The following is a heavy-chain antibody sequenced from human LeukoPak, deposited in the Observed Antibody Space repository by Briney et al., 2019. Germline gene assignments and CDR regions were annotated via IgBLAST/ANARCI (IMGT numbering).Heavy chain of an antibody. CDR2: ISAYNGNT. J-gene: IGHJ4*02. V-gene: IGHV1-18*01. CDR1: GYTFTTYG. CDR3: ARDRAVVTLPSPYDY. Sequence: ASVKVSCKASGYTFTTYGISWVRQAPGQGLEWMGWISAYNGNTNYAQKVQGRVTMTTDTSTSTAYMELRSLRSDDTAVYYCARDRAVVTLPSPYDYWGQGTLVTVSS. D-gene: IGHD3-22*01.